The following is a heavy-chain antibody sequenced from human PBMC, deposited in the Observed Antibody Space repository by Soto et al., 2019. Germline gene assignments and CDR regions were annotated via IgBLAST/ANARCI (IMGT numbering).Heavy chain of an antibody. Sequence: PSETLSLTCSVSGAIVTGGEYYWSCVRQPPGKGLERICSSNDSSLTNSTPALKGRVTSSMYSPNKDVSLNFRYATAADTAVYVCLRDLADGYTFNFWGQGTLVTVSS. V-gene: IGHV4-30-4*08. J-gene: IGHJ4*02. CDR2: SNDSSLT. D-gene: IGHD5-18*01. CDR3: LRDLADGYTFNF. CDR1: GAIVTGGEYY.